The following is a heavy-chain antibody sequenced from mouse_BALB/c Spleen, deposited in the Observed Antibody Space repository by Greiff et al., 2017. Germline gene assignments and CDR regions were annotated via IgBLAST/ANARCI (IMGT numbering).Heavy chain of an antibody. CDR2: IYPYNGGT. D-gene: IGHD2-14*01. CDR1: GYTFTDYN. V-gene: IGHV1S29*02. J-gene: IGHJ3*01. Sequence: EVQLQQSGPELVKPGASVKISCKASGYTFTDYNMHWVKQSHGKSLEWIGYIYPYNGGTGYNQKFKSKATLTVDNSSSTAYMELRSLTSEDSAVYYCARGLEVRRLTWFAYWGQGTLVTVSA. CDR3: ARGLEVRRLTWFAY.